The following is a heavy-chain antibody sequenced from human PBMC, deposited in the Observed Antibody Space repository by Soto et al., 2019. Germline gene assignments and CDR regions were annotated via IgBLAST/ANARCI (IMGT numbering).Heavy chain of an antibody. CDR1: GFTFSNFG. CDR3: ARGLRSVLDY. V-gene: IGHV3-33*01. D-gene: IGHD6-6*01. Sequence: QVQLVESGGGVVQPGGSLRLSCVASGFTFSNFGMHWVRQAPGKGLEWVAVISNDENIKQYADSVRGRFAISRDNSKNTLYLQMTRLRAEDTAIYYCARGLRSVLDYWGQGTRVTLSS. CDR2: ISNDENIK. J-gene: IGHJ4*02.